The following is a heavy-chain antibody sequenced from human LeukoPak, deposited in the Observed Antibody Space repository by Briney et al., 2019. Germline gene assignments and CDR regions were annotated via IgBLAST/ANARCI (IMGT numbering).Heavy chain of an antibody. V-gene: IGHV3-9*01. D-gene: IGHD5-18*01. CDR1: GFTFDDYA. CDR3: VKVSGYTYGYFDY. CDR2: ISWNSGSV. J-gene: IGHJ4*02. Sequence: GGSLRLSCAASGFTFDDYAMHWVRQAPGKGLEWVSGISWNSGSVDYADSVKGRFTIPRDNAKNSLYLQMNSLRAEDTALYYCVKVSGYTYGYFDYWGQGTLVTVSS.